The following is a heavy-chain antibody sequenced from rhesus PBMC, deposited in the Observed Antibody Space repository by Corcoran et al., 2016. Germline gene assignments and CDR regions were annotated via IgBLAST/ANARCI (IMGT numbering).Heavy chain of an antibody. J-gene: IGHJ4*01. CDR1: GFTFSSYW. CDR3: AKDRGYCTGSGCLPVGGFDY. Sequence: EVQLVESGGGLAKPGGSLRLSCAASGFTFSSYWMNWVRQTPGKGLEWISAINSGWGSTYYADSVQGRFNISRYNSKNTLSLQMNRLRAEDTAVYYCAKDRGYCTGSGCLPVGGFDYWGQGVLVTVSS. V-gene: IGHV3S42*01. D-gene: IGHD2-21*01. CDR2: INSGWGST.